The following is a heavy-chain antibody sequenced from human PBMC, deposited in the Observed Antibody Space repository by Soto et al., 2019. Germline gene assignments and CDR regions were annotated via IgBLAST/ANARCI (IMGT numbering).Heavy chain of an antibody. V-gene: IGHV1-18*04. Sequence: GASVKVSCKASGYTFTTYAITWVRQAPGQGLEWMGWVSGDNGHTNYEQKFQGRVTMTTDPSTSTAYMELRSLRSGDAAVYYCATGDGSGPIHYWGQGTLVTVSS. J-gene: IGHJ4*02. D-gene: IGHD6-19*01. CDR1: GYTFTTYA. CDR2: VSGDNGHT. CDR3: ATGDGSGPIHY.